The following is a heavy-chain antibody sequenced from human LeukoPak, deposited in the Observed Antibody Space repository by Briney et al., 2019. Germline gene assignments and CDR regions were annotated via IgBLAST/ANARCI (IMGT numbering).Heavy chain of an antibody. Sequence: SETLSLTRAVYGGSFSGYYWSWIRQPPGKGLEWIGEINHSGSTNYNPSLKSRVTISVDTSKNQFSLKLSSVTAADTAVYYRARTDASSGYPFDIWGQGTMVTVSS. CDR1: GGSFSGYY. V-gene: IGHV4-34*01. D-gene: IGHD3-22*01. CDR3: ARTDASSGYPFDI. CDR2: INHSGST. J-gene: IGHJ3*02.